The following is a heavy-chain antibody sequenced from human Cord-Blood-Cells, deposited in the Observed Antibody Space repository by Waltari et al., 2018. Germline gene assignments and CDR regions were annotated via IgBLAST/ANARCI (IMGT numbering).Heavy chain of an antibody. D-gene: IGHD1-7*01. V-gene: IGHV1-69*09. Sequence: QVQLVQSGAEVKKPGSSVKVSCKASGGTFSSYAISWVRQAPGQGLEWMGRIIPILGIANYAQKFQGRVTITADKSTSTAYMELSSLRSEDTAVYYCARVLSENRYKWNYDAFDIWGQGTMVTVSS. CDR2: IIPILGIA. CDR1: GGTFSSYA. CDR3: ARVLSENRYKWNYDAFDI. J-gene: IGHJ3*02.